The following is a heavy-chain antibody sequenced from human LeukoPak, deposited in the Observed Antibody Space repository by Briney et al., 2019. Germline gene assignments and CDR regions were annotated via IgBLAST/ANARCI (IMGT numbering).Heavy chain of an antibody. CDR3: AKSHSLEWLFIFDY. D-gene: IGHD3-3*01. CDR2: IRYDGSNK. CDR1: GFTFSSYC. J-gene: IGHJ4*02. Sequence: PEGSLRLSCAASGFTFSSYCMHWVRQAPGKGLEWVAFIRYDGSNKYYADSVKGRFTISRDNSKNTLYLQMNSLRAEDTAVYYCAKSHSLEWLFIFDYWGQGTLVTVSS. V-gene: IGHV3-30*02.